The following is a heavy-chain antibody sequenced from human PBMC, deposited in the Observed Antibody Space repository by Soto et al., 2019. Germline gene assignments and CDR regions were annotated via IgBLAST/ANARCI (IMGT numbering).Heavy chain of an antibody. Sequence: PGGSLRLSCAASGFSFSSYGMHWVRQAPGKGLEWVAVISYDVTNKYYADPVKGRFTISRDNSKNTLYLQMNSLRAEDTAVYYCAKDLRIAVAGTDYFDSWGQGTLVTVSS. CDR2: ISYDVTNK. V-gene: IGHV3-30*18. J-gene: IGHJ4*02. CDR3: AKDLRIAVAGTDYFDS. D-gene: IGHD6-19*01. CDR1: GFSFSSYG.